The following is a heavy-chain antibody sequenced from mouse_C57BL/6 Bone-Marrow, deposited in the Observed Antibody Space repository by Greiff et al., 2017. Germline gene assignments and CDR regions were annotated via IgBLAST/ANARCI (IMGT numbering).Heavy chain of an antibody. CDR2: IDPETGGT. CDR3: ARLLGRAMDY. J-gene: IGHJ4*01. Sequence: QVQLQQSGAELVRPGASVTLSCKASGYTFTDYEMHWVKQTPVHGLEWIGAIDPETGGTAYNQKFKGKAILTADKSSSTAYMELRSLTSEDSAVXYCARLLGRAMDYWGQGTSVTVSS. CDR1: GYTFTDYE. V-gene: IGHV1-15*01. D-gene: IGHD4-1*01.